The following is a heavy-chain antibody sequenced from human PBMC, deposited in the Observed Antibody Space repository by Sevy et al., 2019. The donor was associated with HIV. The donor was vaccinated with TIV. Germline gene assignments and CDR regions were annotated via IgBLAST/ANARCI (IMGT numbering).Heavy chain of an antibody. CDR2: INYSGST. CDR3: ARGQWLVHDY. CDR1: GGSISSSSYY. Sequence: SETLSLTCTVSGGSISSSSYYWGWIRQPPGKGLEWIGSINYSGSTYYNPSLKSRVTISVDTSKNQFSLKLSYGTAADTAVDYCARGQWLVHDYWGQGTLVTVSS. J-gene: IGHJ4*01. D-gene: IGHD6-19*01. V-gene: IGHV4-39*01.